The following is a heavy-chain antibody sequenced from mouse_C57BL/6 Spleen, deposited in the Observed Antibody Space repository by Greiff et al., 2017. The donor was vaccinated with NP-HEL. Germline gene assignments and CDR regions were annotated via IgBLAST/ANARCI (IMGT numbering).Heavy chain of an antibody. CDR1: GFTFSSYA. CDR2: ISSGGDYI. Sequence: VQVVESGEGLVKPGGSLKLSCAASGFTFSSYAMSWVRQTPEKRLEWVAYISSGGDYIYYADTVKGRFTISRDNARNTLYLQMSSLKSEDTAMYYCTRSYYYGSRAYYYAMDYWGQGTSVTVSS. J-gene: IGHJ4*01. CDR3: TRSYYYGSRAYYYAMDY. D-gene: IGHD1-1*01. V-gene: IGHV5-9-1*02.